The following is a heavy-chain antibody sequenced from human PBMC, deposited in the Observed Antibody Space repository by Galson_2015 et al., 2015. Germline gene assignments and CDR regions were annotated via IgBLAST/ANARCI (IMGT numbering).Heavy chain of an antibody. Sequence: SLRLSCAASGFTFSSDWMHWVRQAPGKGLVWISRINSDGTSKTYADSVKGRFTISRDNAKNTLYLQMNSLRAEDTAVYYCARDPLWDSTVGFDYSGQGTLVTVSS. CDR2: INSDGTSK. CDR1: GFTFSSDW. D-gene: IGHD2-8*02. J-gene: IGHJ4*02. CDR3: ARDPLWDSTVGFDY. V-gene: IGHV3-74*01.